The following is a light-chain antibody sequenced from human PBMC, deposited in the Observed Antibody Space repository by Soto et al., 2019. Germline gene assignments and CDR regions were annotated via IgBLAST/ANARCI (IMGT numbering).Light chain of an antibody. Sequence: EIVLTQSPATLSLSPGERATLSCRASQSVGNFLAWYQQKPGQAPRLLIYDASNRATGIPARFSGSGSGTDFTLTISSLEPEDFAVYYCQQRSNWPPPTFGGGTKVEIK. CDR2: DAS. J-gene: IGKJ4*01. V-gene: IGKV3-11*01. CDR3: QQRSNWPPPT. CDR1: QSVGNF.